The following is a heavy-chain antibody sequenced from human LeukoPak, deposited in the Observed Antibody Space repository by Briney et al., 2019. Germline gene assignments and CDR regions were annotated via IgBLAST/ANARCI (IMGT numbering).Heavy chain of an antibody. J-gene: IGHJ6*04. V-gene: IGHV3-53*01. CDR3: ARALLWFGELFDYGMDV. CDR2: IYSGGST. Sequence: GGSLRLSCAASGFIVSSNYMSWVRQAPGKGLEWVSVIYSGGSTYYADSVKGRFTISRDNSKNTLYLQMNSLRAEDTAVYYCARALLWFGELFDYGMDVWGKGTTVTVSS. D-gene: IGHD3-10*01. CDR1: GFIVSSNY.